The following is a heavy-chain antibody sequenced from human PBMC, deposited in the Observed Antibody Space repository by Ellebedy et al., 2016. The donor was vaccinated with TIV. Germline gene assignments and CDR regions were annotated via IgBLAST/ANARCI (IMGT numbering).Heavy chain of an antibody. CDR2: IRSKANSYAT. Sequence: GGSLRLXXAASGFTFSGSAMHWVRQASGKGLEWVGRIRSKANSYATAYAASVKGRFTISRDDSKNTAYLQMNSLKTEDTAVYYCTRRYDYYDSSGYEGWGQGTLVTVSS. V-gene: IGHV3-73*01. D-gene: IGHD3-22*01. J-gene: IGHJ4*02. CDR3: TRRYDYYDSSGYEG. CDR1: GFTFSGSA.